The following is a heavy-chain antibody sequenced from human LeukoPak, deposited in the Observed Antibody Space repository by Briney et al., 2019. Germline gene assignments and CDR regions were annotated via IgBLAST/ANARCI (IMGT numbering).Heavy chain of an antibody. CDR3: AKDPRASRIAAATEDY. J-gene: IGHJ4*02. V-gene: IGHV3-30*18. CDR2: XSYDGSNK. Sequence: GMHXXRQAXGKXXXXXXXXSYDGSNKYYADSVKGRFTIPRDNSKNTLYLQMNSLRAEDTAVYYCAKDPRASRIAAATEDYWGQGTLVTVSS. CDR1: G. D-gene: IGHD6-13*01.